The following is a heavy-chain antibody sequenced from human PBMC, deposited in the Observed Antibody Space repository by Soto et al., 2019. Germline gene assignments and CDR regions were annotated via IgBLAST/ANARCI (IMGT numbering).Heavy chain of an antibody. D-gene: IGHD3-10*01. V-gene: IGHV3-23*01. CDR2: ISGSGGST. Sequence: EVQLLESGGGLVQPGGSLRLSCAASGFTFSSYAMSWVRQAPGKGLEWVSAISGSGGSTYYADSVKGRFTISRDNSKNTLYLQMNSLSAEDTAVYYCARTMVRGVNFDYWGQGTLVTVSS. CDR3: ARTMVRGVNFDY. J-gene: IGHJ4*02. CDR1: GFTFSSYA.